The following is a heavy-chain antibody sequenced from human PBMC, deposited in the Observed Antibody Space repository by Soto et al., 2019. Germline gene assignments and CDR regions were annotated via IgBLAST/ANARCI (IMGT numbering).Heavy chain of an antibody. CDR3: AVQGAAAE. J-gene: IGHJ4*02. D-gene: IGHD6-13*01. CDR1: GFTFSSYA. V-gene: IGHV3-30-3*01. CDR2: ISYDGSNK. Sequence: QVQLVESGGGGVQPGRSLRLSCAASGFTFSSYAMHWVRQAPGKGLEWVAVISYDGSNKYYADSVKGRFTISRDNSKNTLYLQMNSLRAEDTAVYYCAVQGAAAEWGQGTLVTVSS.